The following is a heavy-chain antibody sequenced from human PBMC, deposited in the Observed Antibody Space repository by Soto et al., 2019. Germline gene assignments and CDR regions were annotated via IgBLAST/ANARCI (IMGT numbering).Heavy chain of an antibody. CDR3: SLRSMAVVPEY. D-gene: IGHD3-22*01. Sequence: QVQLQESGPGLVKPSETLSLTCAVSGDSISSYYCMWIRQPPGKGLESIGYLYYGRSANYNPSLKSRVALSVDTATNQCSLTLSSMTAADTAVYYCSLRSMAVVPEYWGQGTLVPVSS. CDR2: LYYGRSA. J-gene: IGHJ4*02. CDR1: GDSISSYY. V-gene: IGHV4-59*01.